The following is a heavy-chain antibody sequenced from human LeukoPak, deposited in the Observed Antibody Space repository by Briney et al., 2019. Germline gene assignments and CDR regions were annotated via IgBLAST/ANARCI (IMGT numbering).Heavy chain of an antibody. CDR1: GDSISNSNW. CDR3: ARVRVIDWGSSYFDY. Sequence: KTSETLSLTCAVSGDSISNSNWWSWVRQPPGKGLEWIGYIFHTGSTNYNPSLKSRVTISVDKSKNQFSLRLISVTAADTAVYFYARVRVIDWGSSYFDYWGQGNLVTVSS. V-gene: IGHV4-4*02. J-gene: IGHJ4*02. D-gene: IGHD3-9*01. CDR2: IFHTGST.